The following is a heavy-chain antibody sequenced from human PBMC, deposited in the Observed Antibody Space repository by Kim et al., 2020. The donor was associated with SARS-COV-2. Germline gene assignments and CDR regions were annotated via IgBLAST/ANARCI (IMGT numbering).Heavy chain of an antibody. Sequence: GGSLRLSCAASGFTFSSYGMHWVRQAPGKGLEWVAVISYDGSNKYYADSVKGRFIISRDNSKNTLYLQMNSLRAEDTAVYYCAKIPEPPEYQLLSYYYGVDVWGQRTTVTVSS. CDR3: AKIPEPPEYQLLSYYYGVDV. CDR2: ISYDGSNK. J-gene: IGHJ6*02. V-gene: IGHV3-30*18. D-gene: IGHD2-2*01. CDR1: GFTFSSYG.